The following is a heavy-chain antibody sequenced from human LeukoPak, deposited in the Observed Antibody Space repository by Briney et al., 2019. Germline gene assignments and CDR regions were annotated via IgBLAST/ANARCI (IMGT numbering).Heavy chain of an antibody. CDR3: ARDRYVGATL. CDR1: GFTFSNYG. Sequence: GRSLRLSCAASGFTFSNYGMHWVRQAPGKGLEWVVVISHDGSNNNYADSVKGRFTISRDNSKNTLYLRMNSLRPEDTAVYYCARDRYVGATLWGQGTLVTVSS. V-gene: IGHV3-30*03. D-gene: IGHD1-26*01. CDR2: ISHDGSNN. J-gene: IGHJ4*02.